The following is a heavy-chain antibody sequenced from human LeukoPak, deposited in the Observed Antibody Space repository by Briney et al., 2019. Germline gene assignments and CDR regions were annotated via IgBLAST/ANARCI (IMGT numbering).Heavy chain of an antibody. V-gene: IGHV3-48*03. Sequence: GGSLRLSCAASGFTFSSYEINWVRQAPGKGLEWVSYISGSGSTRYYADSVKGRFTVSRDNAKNSLDLQMNSLRAEDTAVYYCARKQNCDYWGQGTLVTVSS. CDR2: ISGSGSTR. J-gene: IGHJ4*02. CDR1: GFTFSSYE. CDR3: ARKQNCDY.